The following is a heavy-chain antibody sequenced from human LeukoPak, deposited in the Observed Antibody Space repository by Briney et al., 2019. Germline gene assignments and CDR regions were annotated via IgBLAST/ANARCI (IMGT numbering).Heavy chain of an antibody. J-gene: IGHJ4*02. CDR1: GFTFSSYW. V-gene: IGHV3-7*03. D-gene: IGHD2-15*01. CDR3: ASLLLYCSGGSCYSVFDY. CDR2: IKQDGSEK. Sequence: GGSLRLSCAASGFTFSSYWMSWVRQAPGKGLEWVANIKQDGSEKYYVDSVKGRFTISRDNAKDSLYLQMNSLRAEDTALYFCASLLLYCSGGSCYSVFDYWGQGTLVTVSS.